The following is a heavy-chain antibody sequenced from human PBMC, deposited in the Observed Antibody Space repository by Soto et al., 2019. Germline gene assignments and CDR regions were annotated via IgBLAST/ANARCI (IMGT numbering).Heavy chain of an antibody. D-gene: IGHD2-2*01. CDR3: AKDMRPNYYYGMDV. Sequence: QVQLVESGGGVVQRGRSLRLSCAASGFTFGSYGMHWVRQAPGKGLEWVAVISYDGSNKYYADSVKGRFTISRDNSKNTLYLQMNSLRAEDTAVYYCAKDMRPNYYYGMDVWGQGTTVTVSS. CDR2: ISYDGSNK. V-gene: IGHV3-30*18. J-gene: IGHJ6*02. CDR1: GFTFGSYG.